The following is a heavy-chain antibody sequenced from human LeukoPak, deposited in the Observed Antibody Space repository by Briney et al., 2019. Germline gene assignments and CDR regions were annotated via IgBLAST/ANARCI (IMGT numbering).Heavy chain of an antibody. Sequence: GGSLRLSCAASGFTFSSYGMNWVRQAPGKGLEWVSYISSSSSTIYYADSVKGRFTISRDNAKNSLYLQMNSLRAEDTAVYYCARDWPRGYYDSSDYFDYWGQGTLVTVSS. J-gene: IGHJ4*02. CDR3: ARDWPRGYYDSSDYFDY. V-gene: IGHV3-48*01. CDR1: GFTFSSYG. D-gene: IGHD3-22*01. CDR2: ISSSSSTI.